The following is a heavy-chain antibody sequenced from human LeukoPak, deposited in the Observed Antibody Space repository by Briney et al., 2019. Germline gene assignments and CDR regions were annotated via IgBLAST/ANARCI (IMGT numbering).Heavy chain of an antibody. J-gene: IGHJ4*02. D-gene: IGHD3-22*01. CDR2: IYTSGST. CDR1: GGSISSGSYY. Sequence: PSQTLSLTCTVSGGSISSGSYYWSWIRQPAGKGLEWIGRIYTSGSTNYNPSLKSRVTISVDTSKNQFSLKLSSVTAADTAVYYCAGGRDSSVDYWGQGTLVTVSS. V-gene: IGHV4-61*02. CDR3: AGGRDSSVDY.